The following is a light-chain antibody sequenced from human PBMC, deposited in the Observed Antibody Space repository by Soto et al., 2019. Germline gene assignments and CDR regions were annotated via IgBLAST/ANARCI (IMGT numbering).Light chain of an antibody. J-gene: IGKJ5*01. CDR2: AAS. V-gene: IGKV1-39*01. Sequence: DIQMTQSPSSLSASVGDRVTITCQASQDISNHLNWYQQKPGKAPKLLIYAASSLQSGVPSRFSGSGSGTDFTLTISSLQPEDFATYYCQQSYSTLITFGQGTRLEI. CDR1: QDISNH. CDR3: QQSYSTLIT.